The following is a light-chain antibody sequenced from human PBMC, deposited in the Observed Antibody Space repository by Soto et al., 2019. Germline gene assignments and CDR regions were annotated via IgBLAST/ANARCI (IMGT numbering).Light chain of an antibody. CDR2: AAS. Sequence: ERVITQTPATWSVLPGEGASLSCRAGVAVSTNFAWYQHKPGQAPRLLIYAASTRSTGVPARFSGSGSGTEFPLTISNLQPDDAATYYCQQYKDFSTWTLGSGTKV. V-gene: IGKV3-15*01. J-gene: IGKJ1*01. CDR3: QQYKDFSTWT. CDR1: VAVSTN.